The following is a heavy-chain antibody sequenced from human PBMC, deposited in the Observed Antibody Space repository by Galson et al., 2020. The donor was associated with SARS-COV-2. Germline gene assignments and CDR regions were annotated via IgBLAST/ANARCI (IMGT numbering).Heavy chain of an antibody. J-gene: IGHJ5*02. CDR2: INHSGST. CDR3: ARGRTTGTTGKWFGP. V-gene: IGHV4-34*01. D-gene: IGHD1-1*01. Sequence: SETLSLTCAVYGGSFSGYYWSWIRQPPGKGLEWIGEINHSGSTNYNASLKSRVTISVDTSKNQFSLKLTSVTAADTALYYCARGRTTGTTGKWFGPWGQGALVTVSS. CDR1: GGSFSGYY.